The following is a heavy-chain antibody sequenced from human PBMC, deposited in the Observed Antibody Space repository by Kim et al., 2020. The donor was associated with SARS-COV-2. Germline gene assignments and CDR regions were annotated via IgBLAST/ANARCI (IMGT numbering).Heavy chain of an antibody. D-gene: IGHD3-10*01. CDR1: GSTFTDYW. J-gene: IGHJ4*02. CDR3: ARSPYGSGGLFNIFRPDE. V-gene: IGHV5-51*01. CDR2: VYPGDFDT. Sequence: GESLKISCKGSGSTFTDYWIGWVRQTPVKGLEWMGIVYPGDFDTRYSPSFQGQVTISVDKSISTAYLQWRSLKASDTGIYYCARSPYGSGGLFNIFRPDEGGQGTLIIVSS.